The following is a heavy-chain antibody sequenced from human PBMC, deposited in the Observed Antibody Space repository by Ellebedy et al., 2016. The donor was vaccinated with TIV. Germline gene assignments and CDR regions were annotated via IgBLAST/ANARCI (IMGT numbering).Heavy chain of an antibody. D-gene: IGHD3-10*01. CDR3: AKPLSSGSYPFDY. CDR1: GFTLRDYA. J-gene: IGHJ4*02. Sequence: GESLKISXAASGFTLRDYAMSWVRQAPGKGLEWVSTLSGSGFGTYYADSVKGRFTMYRDNSNNTLYLQMSSLRAEDTAVYYCAKPLSSGSYPFDYWGQGALVTVSS. CDR2: LSGSGFGT. V-gene: IGHV3-23*01.